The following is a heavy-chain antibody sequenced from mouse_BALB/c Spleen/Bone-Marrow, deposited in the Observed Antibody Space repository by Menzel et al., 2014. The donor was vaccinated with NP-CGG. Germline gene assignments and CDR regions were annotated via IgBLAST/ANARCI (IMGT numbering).Heavy chain of an antibody. J-gene: IGHJ4*01. Sequence: LQQSGSELVRPGTSVKLSCKASGYTFTSYWMHWVKQRPGQGLEWIGNIYPFSGSSNYDEKFKSKATLTVDTSSSTAYMQLSSLTSEDSAVYYCTRSPTTTVVAETMDCWGQGTSVTVSS. V-gene: IGHV1S22*01. CDR2: IYPFSGSS. CDR1: GYTFTSYW. D-gene: IGHD1-1*01. CDR3: TRSPTTTVVAETMDC.